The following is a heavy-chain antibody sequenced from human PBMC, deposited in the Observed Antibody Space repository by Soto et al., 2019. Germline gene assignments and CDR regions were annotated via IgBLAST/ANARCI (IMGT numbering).Heavy chain of an antibody. V-gene: IGHV3-64*01. Sequence: GGSLRLSCAASGFTFSSYAMHWVRQAPGKGLEYVSAISSNGGSTYYANSGKGRFTISRDNSKNTLYLQMGSLRAEDMAVYYCARELRFLEWLSSYMDVWGKGTTVTVSS. CDR1: GFTFSSYA. CDR3: ARELRFLEWLSSYMDV. J-gene: IGHJ6*03. CDR2: ISSNGGST. D-gene: IGHD3-3*01.